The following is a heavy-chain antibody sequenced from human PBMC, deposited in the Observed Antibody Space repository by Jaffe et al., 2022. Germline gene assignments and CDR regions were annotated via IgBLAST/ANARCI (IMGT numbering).Heavy chain of an antibody. J-gene: IGHJ5*02. CDR3: TGFCSSTSCYFFDP. CDR1: GFTFGDYA. V-gene: IGHV3-49*04. D-gene: IGHD2-2*01. CDR2: IRSKAYGGTT. Sequence: EVQLVESGGGLVQPGRSLRLSCTASGFTFGDYAMSWVRQAPGKGLEWVGFIRSKAYGGTTEYAASVKGRFTISRDDSKSITYLQMNSLKTEDTAVYYCTGFCSSTSCYFFDPWGQGTLVTVSS.